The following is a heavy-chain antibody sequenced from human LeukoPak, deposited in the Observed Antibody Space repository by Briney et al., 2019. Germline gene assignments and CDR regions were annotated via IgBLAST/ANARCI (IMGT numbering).Heavy chain of an antibody. V-gene: IGHV3-23*01. CDR3: AKSGLNRFDY. D-gene: IGHD2-15*01. Sequence: GGTLRLSCAASGFTFSSYGMSWVRQSPGKGLEWVSNISGSGGRTYYADSVKGRFTISRDNSKNTLFLQMNSLRADDTAIYYCAKSGLNRFDYWGQGTLVTVSS. CDR1: GFTFSSYG. J-gene: IGHJ4*02. CDR2: ISGSGGRT.